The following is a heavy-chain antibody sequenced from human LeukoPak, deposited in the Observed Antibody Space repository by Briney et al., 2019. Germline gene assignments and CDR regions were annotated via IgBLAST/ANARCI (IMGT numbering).Heavy chain of an antibody. CDR1: GGTFSTYA. V-gene: IGHV1-69*13. CDR3: ASLPGYYYDSSGYRDFDY. J-gene: IGHJ4*02. CDR2: IIPMYGTA. Sequence: SVKVSCKASGGTFSTYAITWVRQAPGQGLEWMGGIIPMYGTANYAQNFQGRVTINADESTSTAYMELSSLRSEDTAVYYCASLPGYYYDSSGYRDFDYWGQGTLVTVSS. D-gene: IGHD3-22*01.